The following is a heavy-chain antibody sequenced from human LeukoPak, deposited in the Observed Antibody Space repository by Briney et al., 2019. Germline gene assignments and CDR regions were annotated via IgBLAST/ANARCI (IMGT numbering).Heavy chain of an antibody. J-gene: IGHJ6*03. D-gene: IGHD1-1*01. CDR3: ARGPPRGKYYYMDV. Sequence: GSLRPPCAASGFPFRSLGMPWVRQPTGQGLGWVSTIGTASDTYYPGSVEGRFTLSRENAKNSLYLQMNRLTAGDTAVYYCARGPPRGKYYYMDVWGKGTTVTVSS. CDR2: IGTASDT. V-gene: IGHV3-13*01. CDR1: GFPFRSLG.